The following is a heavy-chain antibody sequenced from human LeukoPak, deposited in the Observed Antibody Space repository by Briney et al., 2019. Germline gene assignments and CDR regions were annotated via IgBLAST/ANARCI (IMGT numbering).Heavy chain of an antibody. Sequence: ASVKVSCKVSGYTXTESSMHWVRQAPGKGLEWMGGFDPEDGETIYAQKFQGRVTMTEDTSTDTAYMELSSLRSEDTAVYYCATQRPPVGATTGFDYWGQGTLVTVSS. J-gene: IGHJ4*02. CDR3: ATQRPPVGATTGFDY. CDR2: FDPEDGET. V-gene: IGHV1-24*01. CDR1: GYTXTESS. D-gene: IGHD1-26*01.